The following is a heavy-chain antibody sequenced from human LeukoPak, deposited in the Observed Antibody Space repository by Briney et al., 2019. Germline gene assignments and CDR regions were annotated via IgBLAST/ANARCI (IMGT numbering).Heavy chain of an antibody. V-gene: IGHV4-38-2*01. CDR2: IYHSGST. CDR3: ARQDSGYDPFDI. Sequence: SETLSLTCAVSGYSISSGYYWGWIRQPPGKGLEWIGSIYHSGSTFYNPSLKSRVTISVDTSKNQFSVKLSSVTAADTAVYYCARQDSGYDPFDIRGQGTMVTVSS. D-gene: IGHD5-12*01. CDR1: GYSISSGYY. J-gene: IGHJ3*02.